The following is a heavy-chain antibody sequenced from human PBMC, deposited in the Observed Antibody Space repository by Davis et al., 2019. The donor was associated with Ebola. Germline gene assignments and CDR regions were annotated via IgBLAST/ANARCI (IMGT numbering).Heavy chain of an antibody. CDR1: GGSMRSGVSY. CDR3: ARNSSGFGHFDY. V-gene: IGHV4-39*07. Sequence: PSETLSLTCTVSGGSMRSGVSYWGWIRQPPGKGLEWIASLYYSGSTYYNPSLKSRATISVDPSKNQFSLNLNSMTAADTAVYYCARNSSGFGHFDYWGQGILVTVSS. J-gene: IGHJ4*02. D-gene: IGHD6-25*01. CDR2: LYYSGST.